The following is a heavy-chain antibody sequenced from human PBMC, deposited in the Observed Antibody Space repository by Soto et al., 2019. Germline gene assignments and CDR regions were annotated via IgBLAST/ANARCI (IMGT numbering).Heavy chain of an antibody. CDR2: INDQGGSP. D-gene: IGHD1-26*01. J-gene: IGHJ6*02. V-gene: IGHV3-74*01. CDR3: ARLSGSSIHYYYYYGMDV. Sequence: PGGSLRLSCAASGFTFSNYWMHWVRQAPGKGLVWISRINDQGGSPTYADSVKGRFTISRDNSKNTLYLQMNSLRAEDTAVYYCARLSGSSIHYYYYYGMDVWGQGTTVTVSS. CDR1: GFTFSNYW.